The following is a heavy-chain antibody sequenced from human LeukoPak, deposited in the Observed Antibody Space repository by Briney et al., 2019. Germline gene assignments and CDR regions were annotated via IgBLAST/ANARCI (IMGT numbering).Heavy chain of an antibody. J-gene: IGHJ4*02. V-gene: IGHV3-11*04. CDR1: GFTFSDYY. CDR3: SRDGEHGYNDIDF. D-gene: IGHD5-24*01. CDR2: ISSSGSTI. Sequence: PGGSLRLSCAASGFTFSDYYMSWIRQAPGKGLEWVSYISSSGSTIYYADSVKGRFTISRDNAKNSLYLQMNSLRAEDTALYYCSRDGEHGYNDIDFWGQGTQVTVSS.